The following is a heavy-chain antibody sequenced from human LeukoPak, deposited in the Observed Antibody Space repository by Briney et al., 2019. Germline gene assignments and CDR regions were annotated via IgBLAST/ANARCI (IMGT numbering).Heavy chain of an antibody. CDR2: ISSSSSYI. CDR1: GFTFSSYS. J-gene: IGHJ6*02. CDR3: ARDRRRYYYGMDV. D-gene: IGHD4-17*01. V-gene: IGHV3-21*01. Sequence: GGSLRLSCAASGFTFSSYSMNWVRQAPGKGLEWVSSISSSSSYIYYADSVKGRFTISRDNAKNSLYLQMNSLRAEDTAVYYCARDRRRYYYGMDVWGQGTTVTVSS.